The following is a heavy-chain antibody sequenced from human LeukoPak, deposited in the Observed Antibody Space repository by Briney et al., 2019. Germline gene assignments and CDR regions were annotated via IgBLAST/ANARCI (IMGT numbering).Heavy chain of an antibody. CDR3: VRDDVSP. V-gene: IGHV1-2*02. Sequence: ASVKVSCKTSGYTFTGYYIHWVRQAPGQGLEWMGWINPNSGGTNYAQNFQGRVTMTRDTSVSTAYMELSRLRSDDTAVYYCVRDDVSPWGQGTLVTVSS. CDR2: INPNSGGT. J-gene: IGHJ5*02. CDR1: GYTFTGYY.